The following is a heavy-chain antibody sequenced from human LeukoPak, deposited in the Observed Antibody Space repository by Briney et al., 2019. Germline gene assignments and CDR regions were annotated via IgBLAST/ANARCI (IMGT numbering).Heavy chain of an antibody. V-gene: IGHV4-59*01. J-gene: IGHJ5*02. CDR2: IYYSGST. CDR3: ARVADSSGYWFDL. CDR1: GGSISSYY. Sequence: SETLSLTCTVSGGSISSYYWSWIRQPPGKGLEWIGYIYYSGSTNYNPSLKSRVTISVDTSKNQFSLKLSSVTAADTAVYYCARVADSSGYWFDLWGQGTLVTVSS. D-gene: IGHD3-22*01.